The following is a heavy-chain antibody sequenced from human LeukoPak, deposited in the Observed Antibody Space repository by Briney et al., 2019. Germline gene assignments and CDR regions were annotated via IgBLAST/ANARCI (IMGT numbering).Heavy chain of an antibody. J-gene: IGHJ4*02. V-gene: IGHV1-69*13. CDR1: GGTFSSYG. D-gene: IGHD5-18*01. Sequence: GASVKVSCKASGGTFSSYGISWVRQAPGQGLEWMGGIIPIFGTPNYAQKFQGRVTITADESTSTAYMELSSLRSEDTAVYYCARESRGYSYGFFHFDYWGQGTLVTVSS. CDR3: ARESRGYSYGFFHFDY. CDR2: IIPIFGTP.